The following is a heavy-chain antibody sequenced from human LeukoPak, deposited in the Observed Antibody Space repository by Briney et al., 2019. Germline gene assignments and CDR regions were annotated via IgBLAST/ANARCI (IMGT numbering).Heavy chain of an antibody. V-gene: IGHV3-23*01. Sequence: QPGGSLRLSCAASGFTFSSYAMSWVSQAPGKGLVWVSAISGSGGSTYYADSVKGRFTISRDNSKNTLYLQMNSLRAEDTAVYYCAKDSMTTVTYRDYWGQGTLVTVSS. CDR3: AKDSMTTVTYRDY. CDR2: ISGSGGST. CDR1: GFTFSSYA. J-gene: IGHJ4*02. D-gene: IGHD4-11*01.